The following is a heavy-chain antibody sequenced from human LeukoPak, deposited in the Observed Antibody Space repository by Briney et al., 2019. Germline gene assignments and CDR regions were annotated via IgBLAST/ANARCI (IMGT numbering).Heavy chain of an antibody. CDR1: GFSFSSNS. Sequence: GGSLRLSCAASGFSFSSNSMNWVRQAPGKGLEWVSSISSSSSHKYYANSVKGRFTISRDNSQNSLYLQMNNLRAEDTAVYYCARDRSVSKWLVRAFDSRGQGTMVTVSS. CDR3: ARDRSVSKWLVRAFDS. CDR2: ISSSSSHK. D-gene: IGHD6-19*01. V-gene: IGHV3-21*01. J-gene: IGHJ3*02.